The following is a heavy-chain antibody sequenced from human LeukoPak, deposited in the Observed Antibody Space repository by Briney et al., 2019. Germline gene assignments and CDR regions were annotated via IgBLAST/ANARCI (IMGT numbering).Heavy chain of an antibody. V-gene: IGHV3-53*04. J-gene: IGHJ6*02. CDR1: GFTVSSNY. CDR3: ATRTWIQLWSYGMDV. Sequence: GGSLRLSCAASGFTVSSNYMSWVRQAPGKGLEWVSVIYSGGSTYYADSVKGRFTISRHNSKNTLYLQMNSLRAEDSAVYYCATRTWIQLWSYGMDVWGQGTTVTVSS. CDR2: IYSGGST. D-gene: IGHD5-18*01.